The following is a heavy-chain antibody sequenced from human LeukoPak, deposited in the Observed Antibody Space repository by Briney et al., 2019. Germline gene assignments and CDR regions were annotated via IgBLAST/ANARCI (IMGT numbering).Heavy chain of an antibody. Sequence: SVKVSCKASGGTFSSYAISWVRQAPGQGLEWMGGIIPIFGTANYARKFQGRVTITADESTSTAYMELSSLRSEDTAAYYCARLNDIVVVPAAIDYWGQGTLVTVSS. D-gene: IGHD2-2*01. CDR1: GGTFSSYA. CDR2: IIPIFGTA. J-gene: IGHJ4*02. V-gene: IGHV1-69*01. CDR3: ARLNDIVVVPAAIDY.